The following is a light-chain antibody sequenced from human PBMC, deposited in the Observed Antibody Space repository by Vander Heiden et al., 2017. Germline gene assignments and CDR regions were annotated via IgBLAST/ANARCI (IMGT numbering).Light chain of an antibody. V-gene: IGLV3-19*01. CDR2: GKN. Sequence: SSELTQDPAVSVALGQTVRITCQRDSLRSYYASWYQQKPGQAPVLVIYGKNNRPSGIPERFSGSSSGNTASLTTTGAQAEEEADYYCNSRDSSGNHWVFGGGTKLTVL. CDR3: NSRDSSGNHWV. J-gene: IGLJ3*02. CDR1: SLRSYY.